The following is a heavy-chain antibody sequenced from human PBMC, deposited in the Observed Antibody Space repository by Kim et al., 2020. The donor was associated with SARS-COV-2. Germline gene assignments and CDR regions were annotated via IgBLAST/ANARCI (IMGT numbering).Heavy chain of an antibody. J-gene: IGHJ6*03. D-gene: IGHD3-10*01. CDR1: GGSISRDY. Sequence: SETLSLTCSVSGGSISRDYWSWIRQPPGKGLEWIGYIHYSGSTTYNPSLESRVAISIDTSKNQFSLNLRSLTAADTALYYCARDRGGLKHYMDGWGKGT. V-gene: IGHV4-59*01. CDR3: ARDRGGLKHYMDG. CDR2: IHYSGST.